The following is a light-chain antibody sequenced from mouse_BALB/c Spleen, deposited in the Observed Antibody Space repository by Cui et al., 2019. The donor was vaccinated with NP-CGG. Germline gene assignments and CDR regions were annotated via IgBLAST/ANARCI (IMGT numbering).Light chain of an antibody. V-gene: IGLV1*01. CDR2: GTN. J-gene: IGLJ1*01. CDR1: TGAVTTKNY. CDR3: ALWYSNHWV. Sequence: QAVVTQESAPTTSPGETVTLTGRSSTGAVTTKNYANWVQEKPDHLFTGLIGGTNNRVPGVPARFSGSLIGDKAALTITGAQTEDEAIYFCALWYSNHWVFGGGTKLTVL.